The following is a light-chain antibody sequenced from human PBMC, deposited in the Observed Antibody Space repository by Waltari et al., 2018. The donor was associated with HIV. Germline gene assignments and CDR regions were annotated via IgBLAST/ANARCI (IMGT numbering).Light chain of an antibody. J-gene: IGKJ5*01. V-gene: IGKV1-9*01. CDR3: QQVKSYPLT. Sequence: DTPLTQSPPFLSASAGDTVTIACRASQGIPNNVAWYQQKPGKAPKSLIYDASTLQSGVPSRFSGSGSGTEFTLTISSLQPEDFATYYCQQVKSYPLTFGQGTRLEIK. CDR2: DAS. CDR1: QGIPNN.